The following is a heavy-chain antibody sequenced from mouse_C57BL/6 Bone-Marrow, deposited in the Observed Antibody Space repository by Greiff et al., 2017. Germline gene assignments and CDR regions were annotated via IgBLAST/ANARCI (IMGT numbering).Heavy chain of an antibody. CDR3: TRYYFYARAY. CDR1: GYTFTSYT. J-gene: IGHJ4*01. Sequence: VQLQQSGAELVRPGASVKMSCKASGYTFTSYTMHWVKQRPGQGLEWIGYINPSSGYTKYNQKFKDKATLTADKSSSTAYMELSSLTSEDSAVYYCTRYYFYARAYWGQGTSVTVSA. V-gene: IGHV1-4*01. D-gene: IGHD1-1*01. CDR2: INPSSGYT.